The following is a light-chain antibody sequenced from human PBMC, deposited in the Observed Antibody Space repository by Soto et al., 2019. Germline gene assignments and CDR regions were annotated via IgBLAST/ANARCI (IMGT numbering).Light chain of an antibody. Sequence: QSALTQPASVSGSPGQSITISCTGTSSDVGAYNYVSWYQQHPGKAPKLMIYEVNNRPSGVSDRFSGSRSGNTASLTISGLQAEDESDYYCISYTSSSTWVFGGGTKLTVL. J-gene: IGLJ3*02. CDR1: SSDVGAYNY. CDR2: EVN. V-gene: IGLV2-14*01. CDR3: ISYTSSSTWV.